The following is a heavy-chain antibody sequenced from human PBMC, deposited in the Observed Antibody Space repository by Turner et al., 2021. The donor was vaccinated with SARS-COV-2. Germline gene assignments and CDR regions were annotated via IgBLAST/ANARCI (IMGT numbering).Heavy chain of an antibody. J-gene: IGHJ4*02. Sequence: DVPLVLPAGGFIRLVWSLRISGAVSGFTVNANYMSWVRQATGKGLEGGTRSNTLGAPDYKEAVKAGVTVARDSSKNTMFLHMTNMGVEDRAMEYCARRVGGNTWDDYWGQGTLVTISS. CDR1: GFTVNANY. D-gene: IGHD1-26*01. CDR2: SNTLGAP. CDR3: ARRVGGNTWDDY. V-gene: IGHV3-53*01.